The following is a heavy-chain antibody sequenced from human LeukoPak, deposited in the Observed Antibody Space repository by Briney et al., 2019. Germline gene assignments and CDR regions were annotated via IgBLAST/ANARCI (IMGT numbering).Heavy chain of an antibody. Sequence: PGGSLRLSCAASGFTFSSYAMSWVRQAPGKGLEWVSVISGSGGSTYYADSVKGRFTITRDNSKNTLYLQMNSLRAEDTAVYYCAKVIVVVVAAPYYFDYWGQGTLVTVSS. V-gene: IGHV3-23*01. J-gene: IGHJ4*02. D-gene: IGHD2-15*01. CDR1: GFTFSSYA. CDR3: AKVIVVVVAAPYYFDY. CDR2: ISGSGGST.